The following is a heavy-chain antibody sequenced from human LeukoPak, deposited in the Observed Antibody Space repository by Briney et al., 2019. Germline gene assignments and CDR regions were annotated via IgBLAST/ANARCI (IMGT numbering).Heavy chain of an antibody. D-gene: IGHD6-6*01. CDR1: GGSFSGYY. J-gene: IGHJ4*02. CDR3: ARRPYSSSSWVY. CDR2: IDHSGST. Sequence: PSETLSLTCAVYGGSFSGYYWSWIRQPPGKGLEWIGEIDHSGSTNYNPSLKSRVTISVDTSKNQFSLKLSSVTAADTAVYYCARRPYSSSSWVYWGQGTLVTVSS. V-gene: IGHV4-34*01.